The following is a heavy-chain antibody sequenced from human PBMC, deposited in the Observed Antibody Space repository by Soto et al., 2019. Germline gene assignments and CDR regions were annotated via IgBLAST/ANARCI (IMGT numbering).Heavy chain of an antibody. CDR2: IYYSGST. CDR3: ARTYGRNFDY. CDR1: GGSISSYY. V-gene: IGHV4-59*01. D-gene: IGHD3-10*01. Sequence: QVQLQASGPGLVKPSETLSLTCTVSGGSISSYYWSWIRQPPGKGLEWIGYIYYSGSTNYNPSLKSRVTISVDTSKNQFSLKLSSETAADTALYYCARTYGRNFDYWGQGTLVTVSS. J-gene: IGHJ4*02.